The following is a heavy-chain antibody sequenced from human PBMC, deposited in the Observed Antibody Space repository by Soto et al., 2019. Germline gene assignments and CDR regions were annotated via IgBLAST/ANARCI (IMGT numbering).Heavy chain of an antibody. J-gene: IGHJ6*02. V-gene: IGHV3-30-3*01. CDR3: ASAYCSGGGCYGVYYGMDV. CDR1: GFTFSSYA. D-gene: IGHD2-15*01. CDR2: ISYDGSNK. Sequence: QVQLVESGGGVVQPGRSLRLSCAASGFTFSSYAMHWVRQAPGKGLEWVAVISYDGSNKYYADSVKGRFTISRDNSKNTLYLKMNSLRDEDTAVYYCASAYCSGGGCYGVYYGMDVWGQGTTVTVSS.